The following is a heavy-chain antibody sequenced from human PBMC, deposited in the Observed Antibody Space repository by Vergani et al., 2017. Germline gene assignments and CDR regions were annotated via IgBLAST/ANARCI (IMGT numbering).Heavy chain of an antibody. CDR1: GGSFNDYW. J-gene: IGHJ4*02. CDR2: IRHDGIT. Sequence: QAQLQQWGAGLLKPSETLSLTCAIYGGSFNDYWWTWLRQPPGKGLEWIGEIRHDGITHYSPSLKSRVTISIDTSTHQFSLNLRSVTAADKAVYYCAREGYCTNGVCFTLFDVWGQGALVTVSS. V-gene: IGHV4-34*01. D-gene: IGHD2-8*01. CDR3: AREGYCTNGVCFTLFDV.